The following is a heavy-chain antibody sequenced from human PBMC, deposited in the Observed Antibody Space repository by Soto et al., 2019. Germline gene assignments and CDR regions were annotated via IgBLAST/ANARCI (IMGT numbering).Heavy chain of an antibody. Sequence: ASVKVSCKASGYTFTGYYMHWVRQAPGQGLEWMGWINPNSGGTNYAQKFQGWVTMTRDTSISTAYMELSRLRSDDTAVFYCAARIAAAGPDVFDIWGKGTMVTVSS. CDR3: AARIAAAGPDVFDI. J-gene: IGHJ3*02. CDR2: INPNSGGT. V-gene: IGHV1-2*04. D-gene: IGHD6-13*01. CDR1: GYTFTGYY.